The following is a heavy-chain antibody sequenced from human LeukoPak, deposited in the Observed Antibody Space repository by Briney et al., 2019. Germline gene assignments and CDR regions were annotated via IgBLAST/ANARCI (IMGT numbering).Heavy chain of an antibody. V-gene: IGHV4-59*08. D-gene: IGHD2/OR15-2a*01. CDR2: IFSSGST. Sequence: SETLSLTCTVSGGSITGYYWSWIRQPPGKGLEWVGYIFSSGSTNYNPSLKSLVTISLDTSKTQFSLKLISVTASDTAVYYCARLTKFLTTYYPTPWGQGTLVTVSS. J-gene: IGHJ5*02. CDR1: GGSITGYY. CDR3: ARLTKFLTTYYPTP.